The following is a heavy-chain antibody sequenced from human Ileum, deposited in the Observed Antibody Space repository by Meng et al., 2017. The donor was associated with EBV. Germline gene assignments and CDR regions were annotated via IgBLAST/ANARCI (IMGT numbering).Heavy chain of an antibody. J-gene: IGHJ4*02. V-gene: IGHV4-4*02. Sequence: APGLLNLWGPFSLACAGVGGSTTSSTGWSWVRQPPGKGLEWIGEIYHSGSTNYNPSLKSRVTMSVDKSKNQFSLNLSSVTAADTAVYYCARVGQWLPIDYWGQGTLVTVSS. CDR2: IYHSGST. CDR3: ARVGQWLPIDY. D-gene: IGHD6-19*01. CDR1: GGSTTSSTG.